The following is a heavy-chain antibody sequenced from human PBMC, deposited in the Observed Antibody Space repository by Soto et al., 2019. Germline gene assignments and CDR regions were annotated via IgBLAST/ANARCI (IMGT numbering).Heavy chain of an antibody. J-gene: IGHJ6*02. CDR2: IKSKTDGGTT. CDR1: GFTFSNAW. V-gene: IGHV3-15*01. CDR3: TTEWVVVVPAAPSPDYYYGMDV. D-gene: IGHD2-2*01. Sequence: GGSLSLSCAASGFTFSNAWMSWVRQAPGKGLEWVGRIKSKTDGGTTDYAAPVKGRFTISRDDSKNTLYLQMNSLKTEDTAVYYCTTEWVVVVPAAPSPDYYYGMDVWGQGTTVTVSS.